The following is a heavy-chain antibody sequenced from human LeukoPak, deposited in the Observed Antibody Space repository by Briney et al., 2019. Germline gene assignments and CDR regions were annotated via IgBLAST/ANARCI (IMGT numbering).Heavy chain of an antibody. D-gene: IGHD3-22*01. Sequence: SVKVSCKASGFTFTSSAMQWVRQARGQRLEWIGWTVVGSGNTNYAQKFQERVTITRDMSTSTAYMELSSLRSEDTAVYYCAADEYYYDSSGYYPNDYWGQGTLVTVSS. J-gene: IGHJ4*02. V-gene: IGHV1-58*02. CDR2: TVVGSGNT. CDR3: AADEYYYDSSGYYPNDY. CDR1: GFTFTSSA.